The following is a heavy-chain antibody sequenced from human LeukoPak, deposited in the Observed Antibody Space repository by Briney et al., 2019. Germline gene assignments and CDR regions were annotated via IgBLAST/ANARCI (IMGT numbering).Heavy chain of an antibody. V-gene: IGHV4-4*07. D-gene: IGHD3-10*01. CDR3: ARVTQRRTTGEIFGRYLDY. Sequence: SETLSLTCTVSGGSISSYYWSWVRQPAGKGLEWIGRIYISGSTNYNPSLTSRGTISVDTSKKQFSLTLSSVTAADTGLYYCARVTQRRTTGEIFGRYLDYWGQVTLVTVSS. CDR1: GGSISSYY. J-gene: IGHJ4*02. CDR2: IYISGST.